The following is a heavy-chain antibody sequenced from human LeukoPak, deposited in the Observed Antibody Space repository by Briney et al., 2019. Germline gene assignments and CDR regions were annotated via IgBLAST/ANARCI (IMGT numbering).Heavy chain of an antibody. CDR3: AKRIAAAGPYFDF. D-gene: IGHD6-13*01. Sequence: GGSLRLSCAASGFTFSSYAMSWVRQAPGMGLEWVSAISASGGSTYYADSVKGRFTISRDNSKSTLYLQMNTLRAEDTAVYYCAKRIAAAGPYFDFWGQGTLVTVS. V-gene: IGHV3-23*01. CDR1: GFTFSSYA. CDR2: ISASGGST. J-gene: IGHJ4*02.